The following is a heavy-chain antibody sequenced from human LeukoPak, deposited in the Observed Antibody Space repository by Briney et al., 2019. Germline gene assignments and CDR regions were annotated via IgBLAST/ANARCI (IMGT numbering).Heavy chain of an antibody. V-gene: IGHV4-39*07. J-gene: IGHJ4*02. D-gene: IGHD2-2*01. CDR1: GGSGGSISSSNY. CDR3: ARVLLGYCSSTSCSYYFDY. Sequence: SGTLSLTCAVSGGSGGSISSSNYWGWIRQPPGKGLEWIGSIYYSGSTYYNPSLKSRVTISVDTSKNQFSLKLSSVTAADTAVYYCARVLLGYCSSTSCSYYFDYWGQGTLVTVSS. CDR2: IYYSGST.